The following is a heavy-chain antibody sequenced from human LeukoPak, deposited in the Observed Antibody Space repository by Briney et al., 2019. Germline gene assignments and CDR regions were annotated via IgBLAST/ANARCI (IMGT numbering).Heavy chain of an antibody. Sequence: SETLSLTCTVSGGSISSYYWSWIRQPPGKGLEWIGYIYTSGSTNYNPSLKSRVTISVDTSKNQFSLKLRSVTAADTAVYYCARQWLPHVFDYWGRGTLVTVSS. J-gene: IGHJ2*01. CDR3: ARQWLPHVFDY. V-gene: IGHV4-4*09. CDR1: GGSISSYY. D-gene: IGHD3-9*01. CDR2: IYTSGST.